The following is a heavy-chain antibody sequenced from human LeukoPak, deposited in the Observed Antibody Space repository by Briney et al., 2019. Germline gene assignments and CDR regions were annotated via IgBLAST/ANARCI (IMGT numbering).Heavy chain of an antibody. J-gene: IGHJ2*01. CDR1: GFTFSSYG. CDR3: AKEGVQTPSDWYFDL. D-gene: IGHD1-26*01. V-gene: IGHV3-23*03. CDR2: IYSGGST. Sequence: PGGTLRLSCAASGFTFSSYGMSWVRQAPGKGLEWVSVIYSGGSTYYADSVKGRFTISRDNSKNTLYLQMNSLRAEDTAVYYCAKEGVQTPSDWYFDLWGRGTLVTVSS.